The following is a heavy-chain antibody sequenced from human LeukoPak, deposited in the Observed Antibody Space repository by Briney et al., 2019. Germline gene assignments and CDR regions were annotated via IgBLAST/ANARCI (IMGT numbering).Heavy chain of an antibody. CDR1: GFTFSSYG. CDR3: AKGRRYCSGGSCSDFDY. V-gene: IGHV3-30*18. Sequence: GGSLRLSCAASGFTFSSYGMHWVRQAPGKGLEWVAVISYDGSNKYYADSVKGRFTISRDNSKNTLYLQMNSLRAEDTAVYYCAKGRRYCSGGSCSDFDYWGQGTLVTVSS. D-gene: IGHD2-15*01. J-gene: IGHJ4*02. CDR2: ISYDGSNK.